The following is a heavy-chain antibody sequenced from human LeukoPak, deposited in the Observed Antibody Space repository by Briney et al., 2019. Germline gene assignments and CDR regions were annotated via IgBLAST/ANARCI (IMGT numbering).Heavy chain of an antibody. Sequence: GGSLRLSCAASGFALSSYAMSWVRQAPGKGLEWVSSISSSSSYIYYADSVKGRFTISRDNAKNSLYLQMNSLRAEDTAVYYCARDKGDTAMVFDYWGQGTLVTVSS. D-gene: IGHD5-18*01. CDR1: GFALSSYA. CDR3: ARDKGDTAMVFDY. CDR2: ISSSSSYI. V-gene: IGHV3-21*01. J-gene: IGHJ4*02.